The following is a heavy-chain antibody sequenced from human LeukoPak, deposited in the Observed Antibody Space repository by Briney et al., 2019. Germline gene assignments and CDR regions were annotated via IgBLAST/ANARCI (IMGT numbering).Heavy chain of an antibody. V-gene: IGHV3-21*01. CDR3: ARMRRDLAKGDYFYYYYMDV. D-gene: IGHD3-16*01. CDR2: ISSTSSYI. Sequence: PGGSLRLSCAASGFSFITYNMNWVRQAPGKGLEWVSSISSTSSYIYYADSVKGRFTISRDNAKNSLDLQMNSLRAEDTAVYYCARMRRDLAKGDYFYYYYMDVWGKGTTVIVSS. J-gene: IGHJ6*03. CDR1: GFSFITYN.